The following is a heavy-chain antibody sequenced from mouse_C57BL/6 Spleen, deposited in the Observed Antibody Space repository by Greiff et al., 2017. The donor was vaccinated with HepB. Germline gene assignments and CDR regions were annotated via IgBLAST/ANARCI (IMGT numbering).Heavy chain of an antibody. CDR1: GYTFTSYW. D-gene: IGHD2-1*01. J-gene: IGHJ2*01. CDR3: AREERGYGNYRGLFDY. Sequence: QVQLQQPGAELVKPGASVKLSCKASGYTFTSYWMQWVKQRPGQGLEWIGEIDPSDSYTNYNQKFKGKATLTVDTSSSTAYMQLSSLTSEDSAVYYCAREERGYGNYRGLFDYWGQGTTLTVSS. CDR2: IDPSDSYT. V-gene: IGHV1-50*01.